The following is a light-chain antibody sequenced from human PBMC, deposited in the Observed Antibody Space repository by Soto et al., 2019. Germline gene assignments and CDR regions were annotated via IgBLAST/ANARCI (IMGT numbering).Light chain of an antibody. CDR1: QNIHNH. J-gene: IGKJ4*01. V-gene: IGKV3-15*01. CDR3: QQYDAWPLT. Sequence: DKLMSQSPATLSVSPGERVTLSCRASQNIHNHMSWFLQKPGQTPRLLIYDAIIRAPDVPARFSGSWSGTEFTLTITSLQSEDFAVSYCQQYDAWPLTFGGGTKVEIK. CDR2: DAI.